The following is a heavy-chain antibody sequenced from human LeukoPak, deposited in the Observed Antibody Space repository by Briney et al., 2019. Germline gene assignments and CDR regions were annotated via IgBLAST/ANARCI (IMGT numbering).Heavy chain of an antibody. D-gene: IGHD2-2*01. CDR2: ISAYNGNT. V-gene: IGHV1-18*01. CDR1: GYTFTSYG. CDR3: ARRHECSDTSCLIDY. Sequence: ASVKVSCKASGYTFTSYGISWVRQAPGQGLEWMGWISAYNGNTNYAQKLQGRVTMTTDTSTSTAYMELRSLRSDDTAVYYCARRHECSDTSCLIDYWGQGTLVTVSS. J-gene: IGHJ4*02.